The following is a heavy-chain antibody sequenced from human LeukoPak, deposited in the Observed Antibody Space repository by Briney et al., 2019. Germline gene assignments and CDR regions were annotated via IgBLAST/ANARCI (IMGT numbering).Heavy chain of an antibody. CDR2: INNSGGST. CDR3: ARKYSGTNPFDY. J-gene: IGHJ4*02. CDR1: GFTLNNYA. D-gene: IGHD1-26*01. Sequence: PGGSLRLSCAASGFTLNNYAMSWVRQAPGKGLERVSIINNSGGSTYYADSVKGRFTISRDLSKNTLYLQMNSLRAEDTALYYCARKYSGTNPFDYWGQGTLVTVSS. V-gene: IGHV3-23*01.